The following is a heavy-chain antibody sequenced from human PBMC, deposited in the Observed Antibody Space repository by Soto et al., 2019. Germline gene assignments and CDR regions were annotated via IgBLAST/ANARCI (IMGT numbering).Heavy chain of an antibody. D-gene: IGHD2-2*01. CDR2: IIPIFGTA. J-gene: IGHJ6*02. CDR3: ARSNHGNMRESEVVPAAPHYGMDV. Sequence: QVQLVQSGAEVKKPGSSVKVSCKASGGTFSSYAISWVRQAPGQGLEWMGGIIPIFGTANYAQKFQGRVTITADESTSTADKELSSLRSEDTAVYYCARSNHGNMRESEVVPAAPHYGMDVWGQGTTVTVSS. V-gene: IGHV1-69*01. CDR1: GGTFSSYA.